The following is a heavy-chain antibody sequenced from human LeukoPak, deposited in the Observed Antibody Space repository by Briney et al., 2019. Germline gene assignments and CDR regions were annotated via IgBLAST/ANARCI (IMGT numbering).Heavy chain of an antibody. V-gene: IGHV4-34*01. CDR3: ARGEYDLDYGDYDSGTDFDY. CDR2: INHSGRT. Sequence: SETLSLTCAVYGGSFSSYYWNWIRQPPGKGLEWIGEINHSGRTSYNPSLKSRVTISVDTSKNQFSLKLSSVTAADTAVYYCARGEYDLDYGDYDSGTDFDYWGQGTLVTVSS. D-gene: IGHD4-17*01. CDR1: GGSFSSYY. J-gene: IGHJ4*02.